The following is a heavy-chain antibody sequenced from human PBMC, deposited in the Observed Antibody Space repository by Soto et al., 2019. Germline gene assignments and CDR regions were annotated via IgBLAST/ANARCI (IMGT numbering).Heavy chain of an antibody. Sequence: ASVKVSCKASGDTFTGYYMHWVRQAPGQGLEWMGWINPNSGGTNYAQKFQGWVTMTRDTSISTAYMELSRLRSDDTAVYYCARAAAVPTPYYYYYYMDVWGKGTTVTVSS. J-gene: IGHJ6*03. CDR1: GDTFTGYY. D-gene: IGHD6-13*01. V-gene: IGHV1-2*04. CDR2: INPNSGGT. CDR3: ARAAAVPTPYYYYYYMDV.